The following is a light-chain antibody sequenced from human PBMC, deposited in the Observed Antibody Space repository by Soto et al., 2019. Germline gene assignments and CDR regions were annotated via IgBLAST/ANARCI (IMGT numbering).Light chain of an antibody. J-gene: IGKJ2*01. V-gene: IGKV2-28*01. Sequence: EIVMTQSPPSLTVTPGEPASISCRSSQRLLHSNGNTFLDWYLQKPGQSPQLLIYLGSNRAYGVPDRVSGSEAGTDFTLKISRVEAEDVGVYYCMQALETPYTCGQGTKLEIK. CDR3: MQALETPYT. CDR1: QRLLHSNGNTF. CDR2: LGS.